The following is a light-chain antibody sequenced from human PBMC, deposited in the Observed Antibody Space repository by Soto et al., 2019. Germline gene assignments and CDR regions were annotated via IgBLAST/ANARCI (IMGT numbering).Light chain of an antibody. CDR2: GAS. CDR1: QSVASSS. Sequence: EIVLTPSPATLSLSPRARDTLSCRSSQSVASSSIAWYQQRLGQAPRPLIYGASNRATGIPDRFSGSGSGTDFTLTFSRLDPEDFAVYYCQHYGGSQGTFGQGTKVDIK. J-gene: IGKJ1*01. V-gene: IGKV3-20*01. CDR3: QHYGGSQGT.